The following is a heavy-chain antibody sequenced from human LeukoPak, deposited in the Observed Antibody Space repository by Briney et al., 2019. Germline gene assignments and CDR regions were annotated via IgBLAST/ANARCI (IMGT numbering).Heavy chain of an antibody. V-gene: IGHV3-21*01. Sequence: GSLRLSCAASGFTFSSYSMNWVRQAPGKGLEWVSSISSSSYIYYADSVKGRFTISRDNAKNSLYLQMNSLRAEDTAVYYCARKYSSGYYDYWGQGTLVTVSS. CDR1: GFTFSSYS. CDR3: ARKYSSGYYDY. D-gene: IGHD3-22*01. CDR2: ISSSSYI. J-gene: IGHJ4*02.